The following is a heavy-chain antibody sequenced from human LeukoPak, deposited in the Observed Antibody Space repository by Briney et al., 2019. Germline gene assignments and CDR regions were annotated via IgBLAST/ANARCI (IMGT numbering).Heavy chain of an antibody. CDR2: ICYDGSNK. J-gene: IGHJ4*02. D-gene: IGHD3-16*02. CDR1: GFTFSSFA. V-gene: IGHV3-33*01. Sequence: GGSLRLSCAASGFTFSSFAMHWVRQSPGKGLEWVSVICYDGSNKLYADSVKGRFTISRDNSRNTLYMQMNSLSAEDTAVYYCARDRYMSMWSVFEYWGQGALVTVSS. CDR3: ARDRYMSMWSVFEY.